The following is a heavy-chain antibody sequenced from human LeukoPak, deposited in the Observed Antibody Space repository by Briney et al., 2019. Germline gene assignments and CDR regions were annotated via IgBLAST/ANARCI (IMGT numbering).Heavy chain of an antibody. CDR2: IIPIFGTA. D-gene: IGHD2-2*03. V-gene: IGHV1-69*13. CDR1: GGTFSSYA. J-gene: IGHJ6*03. CDR3: ARTLDIVVVPAAKVQGYYYYMDV. Sequence: SVKVSCKASGGTFSSYAISWVRQAPGQGLEWMGGIIPIFGTANYAQKFQGRVTITADESTSTAYMELSSLRSEATAVYYCARTLDIVVVPAAKVQGYYYYMDVWGKGTTVTVSS.